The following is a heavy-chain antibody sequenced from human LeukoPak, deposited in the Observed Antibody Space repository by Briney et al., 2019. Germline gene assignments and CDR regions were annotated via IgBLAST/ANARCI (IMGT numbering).Heavy chain of an antibody. Sequence: GGSLRLSCTVSGFTVSSNSMSWVRQAPGKGLEWVSFIYSDNTHYSDSVKGRFTISRDNSKNTLYLQMNSLRAEDTAVYYCAREGDSSSVGWFDPWGQGTLVTVSS. CDR2: IYSDNT. D-gene: IGHD6-13*01. V-gene: IGHV3-53*01. CDR3: AREGDSSSVGWFDP. J-gene: IGHJ5*02. CDR1: GFTVSSNS.